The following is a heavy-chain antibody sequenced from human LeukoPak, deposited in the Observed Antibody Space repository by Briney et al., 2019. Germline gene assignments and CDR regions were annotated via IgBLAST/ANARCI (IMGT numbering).Heavy chain of an antibody. CDR2: IYYSGST. Sequence: SEALSLTCTVSGCSISSYYWSWIRQPPGKGLEWIGYIYYSGSTNYNPSLKSRVTISVDTSKNQFSLKLSSVTAADTAVYYCARELGYCSSTSCLGNWFDPWGQGTLVTVSS. V-gene: IGHV4-59*01. J-gene: IGHJ5*02. CDR1: GCSISSYY. CDR3: ARELGYCSSTSCLGNWFDP. D-gene: IGHD2-2*01.